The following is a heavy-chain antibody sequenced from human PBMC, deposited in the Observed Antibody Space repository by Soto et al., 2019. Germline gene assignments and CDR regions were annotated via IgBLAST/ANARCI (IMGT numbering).Heavy chain of an antibody. V-gene: IGHV4-34*01. CDR2: SNHSGST. D-gene: IGHD3-22*01. Sequence: SETLSLTCAVYGGSFSGYYWSWIRQPPGKGLEWIGESNHSGSTNYNPSLKSRVTISVDTSKNKFSLKLSSVTAADTAVYYCARGARSYYYDSSGYRAYDYWGQGTLVTVSS. CDR3: ARGARSYYYDSSGYRAYDY. J-gene: IGHJ4*02. CDR1: GGSFSGYY.